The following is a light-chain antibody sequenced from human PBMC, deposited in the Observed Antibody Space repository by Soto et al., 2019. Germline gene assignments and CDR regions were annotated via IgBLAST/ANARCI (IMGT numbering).Light chain of an antibody. CDR2: DVS. CDR1: SSDVGGYNS. J-gene: IGLJ1*01. V-gene: IGLV2-11*01. Sequence: QSALTQPRSVSGSPGQSVTISCTGTSSDVGGYNSVSWYQQHPGKAPKLMIYDVSKRPSGVPDRFSGSKSGNTASLTISGLQAEDETYYYCSSSAGSSLVFGTGTKVTVL. CDR3: SSSAGSSLV.